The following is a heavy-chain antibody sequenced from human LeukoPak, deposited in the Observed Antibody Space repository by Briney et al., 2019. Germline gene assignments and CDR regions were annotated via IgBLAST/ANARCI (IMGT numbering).Heavy chain of an antibody. CDR1: GFTVSSNY. CDR3: ARDLYSGYDGYGY. J-gene: IGHJ4*02. V-gene: IGHV3-74*01. CDR2: INTDGSST. Sequence: GGSLRLSCAASGFTVSSNYMSWVRQAPGKGLVWVSRINTDGSSTSYADSVKGRFTISRDNAKNTLYLQMNSLRAEDTAVYYCARDLYSGYDGYGYWGQGTLVTVSS. D-gene: IGHD5-12*01.